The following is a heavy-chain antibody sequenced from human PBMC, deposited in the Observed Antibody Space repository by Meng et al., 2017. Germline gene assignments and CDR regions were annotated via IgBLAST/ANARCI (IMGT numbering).Heavy chain of an antibody. CDR2: IWYDGSNK. V-gene: IGHV3-33*01. J-gene: IGHJ4*02. CDR3: ATGAAAADH. D-gene: IGHD6-13*01. Sequence: QAALVGVGGGVVHPGRSLRLSCAASGFNFSSYGMHWVRQAPGKGLEWVAVIWYDGSNKYYADSVKGRFTISRDNSKNTLYLQMDSLINEDTAVYFCATGAAAADHWGQGTLVTVSS. CDR1: GFNFSSYG.